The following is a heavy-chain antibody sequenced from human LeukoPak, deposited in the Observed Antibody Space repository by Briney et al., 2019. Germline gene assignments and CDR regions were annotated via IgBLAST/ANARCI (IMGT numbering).Heavy chain of an antibody. J-gene: IGHJ4*02. D-gene: IGHD6-19*01. CDR2: ISYDGSNK. CDR1: GFTSSSYG. CDR3: AKEFQGIAVAGDFDY. V-gene: IGHV3-30*18. Sequence: GRSLRLSCAASGFTSSSYGMLWVRQAPGKGLEWVAVISYDGSNKYYADSVKGRFTISRDNSKNTLYLQMNSLRAEDTAVYYCAKEFQGIAVAGDFDYWGQGTLVTVSS.